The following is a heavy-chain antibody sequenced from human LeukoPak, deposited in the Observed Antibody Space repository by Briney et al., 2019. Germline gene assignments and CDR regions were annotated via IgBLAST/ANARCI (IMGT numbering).Heavy chain of an antibody. CDR2: ISGSGFT. D-gene: IGHD6-6*01. J-gene: IGHJ4*02. V-gene: IGHV3-23*01. Sequence: PGGSLRLSCAASGFTFSSYAMSWVRQAPGKGLEWVSAISGSGFTYYADSVKGRFTISRDNSKNTLCLQMNSLRAEDTAVYYCARGLYSSSPWGQGTLVTVSS. CDR1: GFTFSSYA. CDR3: ARGLYSSSP.